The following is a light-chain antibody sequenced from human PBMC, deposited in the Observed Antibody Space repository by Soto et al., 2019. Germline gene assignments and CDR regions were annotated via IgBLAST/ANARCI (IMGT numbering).Light chain of an antibody. CDR2: GAS. Sequence: EVVLTQSPGTLSLSPGERATLSCRASQSITNNYLAWYQQRPGLAPRLLIYGASIRATGIPDRFSGSGSGTDFTLTISRLEPEDFAVYYCQQRSNWPPWTFGQGTKVDIK. CDR3: QQRSNWPPWT. CDR1: QSITNNY. J-gene: IGKJ1*01. V-gene: IGKV3D-20*02.